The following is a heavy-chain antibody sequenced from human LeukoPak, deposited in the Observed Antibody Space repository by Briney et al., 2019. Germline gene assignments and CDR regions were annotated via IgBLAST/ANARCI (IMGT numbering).Heavy chain of an antibody. V-gene: IGHV3-33*06. CDR2: IWYDGSNK. J-gene: IGHJ3*02. CDR1: GFTSGFTFSIYW. D-gene: IGHD6-13*01. CDR3: AKDRGSWYERDAFDI. Sequence: GGSLRLSCAASGFTSGFTFSIYWMHWVRQAPGKGLVWVAVIWYDGSNKYYADSVKGRFTISRDNSKNTLYLQMNSLRAEDTAVYYCAKDRGSWYERDAFDIWGQGTMVTVSS.